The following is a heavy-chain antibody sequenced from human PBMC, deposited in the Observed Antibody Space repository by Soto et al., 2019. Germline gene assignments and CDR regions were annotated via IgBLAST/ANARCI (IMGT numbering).Heavy chain of an antibody. CDR1: GFTFSSYS. CDR2: ISSSSSYI. CDR3: ATIQESTDYDFWSETSETNYYYYMDV. V-gene: IGHV3-21*01. Sequence: GGSLRLSCAASGFTFSSYSMNWVRQAPGKGLEWVSSISSSSSYIYYADSVKGRFTISRDNAKNSLYLQMNSLRAEDTAVYYCATIQESTDYDFWSETSETNYYYYMDVWGKGTTVTVSS. D-gene: IGHD3-3*01. J-gene: IGHJ6*03.